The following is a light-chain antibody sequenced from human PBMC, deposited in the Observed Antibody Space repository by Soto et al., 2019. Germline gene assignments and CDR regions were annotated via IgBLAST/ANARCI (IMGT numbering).Light chain of an antibody. V-gene: IGKV1-5*01. CDR2: DAS. CDR1: QSLNTR. CDR3: QQYKSYST. Sequence: DIQLTQSPSTLSASVGDRFTLTCRASQSLNTRLAWYQQRPGKAPKLLIYDASTLESGVPSRFSGGGSGTEFTLTINNLQPDDLATYICQQYKSYSTFGRGTKVDI. J-gene: IGKJ1*01.